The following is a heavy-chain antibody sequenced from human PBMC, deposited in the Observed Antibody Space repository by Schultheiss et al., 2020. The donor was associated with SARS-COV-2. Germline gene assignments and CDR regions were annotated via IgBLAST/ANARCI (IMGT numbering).Heavy chain of an antibody. D-gene: IGHD3-10*01. J-gene: IGHJ2*01. CDR2: INWNGGST. CDR3: AKDSSRGPSWYFDL. V-gene: IGHV3-20*04. Sequence: GESLKISCAASGFTFDDYGMSWVRQAPGKGLEWVSGINWNGGSTGYADSVKGRFTISRDNAKNSLYLQMNSLRAEDTALYYCAKDSSRGPSWYFDLWGRGTLVTVSS. CDR1: GFTFDDYG.